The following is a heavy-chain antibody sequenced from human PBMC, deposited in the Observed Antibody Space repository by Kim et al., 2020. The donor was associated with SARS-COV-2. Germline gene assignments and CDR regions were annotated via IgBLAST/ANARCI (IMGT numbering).Heavy chain of an antibody. J-gene: IGHJ4*02. V-gene: IGHV6-1*01. CDR3: ARGGSGAAAGKFDY. Sequence: SAVSVQSRITINPHTSKTQFSLQLNSVPPEDTAVYYCARGGSGAAAGKFDYWGQGTLVTVSS. D-gene: IGHD6-13*01.